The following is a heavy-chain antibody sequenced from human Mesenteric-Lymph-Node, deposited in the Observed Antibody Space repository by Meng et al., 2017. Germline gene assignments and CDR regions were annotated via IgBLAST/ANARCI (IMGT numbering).Heavy chain of an antibody. V-gene: IGHV7-4-1*02. CDR3: ASSTRDTAMASDAFDI. D-gene: IGHD5-18*01. CDR2: INTNTGNP. J-gene: IGHJ3*02. Sequence: ASVKVSCKASGYTFTSYAMNWVRQAPGQGLEWMGWINTNTGNPTYAQGFTGRFVFSLDTSVSTAYLQISSLKAEDTAVYYCASSTRDTAMASDAFDIWGQGTMVTVSS. CDR1: GYTFTSYA.